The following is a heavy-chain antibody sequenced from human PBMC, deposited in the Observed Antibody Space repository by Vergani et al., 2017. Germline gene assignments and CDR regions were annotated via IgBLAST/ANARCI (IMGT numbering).Heavy chain of an antibody. J-gene: IGHJ4*02. CDR2: ISYDGSNK. CDR3: ANDGYGDEFFDY. CDR1: GFTFSSYG. Sequence: QVQLVESGGGVVQPGRSLRLSCAASGFTFSSYGMHWVRQAPGTGLEWVAVISYDGSNKYYADSVKGRFTISRDNSKNTLYLQMNSLRAEDTAVYYCANDGYGDEFFDYWGQGTLVTVSA. D-gene: IGHD4-17*01. V-gene: IGHV3-30*18.